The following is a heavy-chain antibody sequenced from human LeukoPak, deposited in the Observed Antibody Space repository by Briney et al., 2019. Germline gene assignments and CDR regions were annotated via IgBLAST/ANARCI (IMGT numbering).Heavy chain of an antibody. CDR2: ISWNSGSI. D-gene: IGHD2-15*01. Sequence: PGRSLRLSCAASGFTFDDYAMHWVRQAPGKGLEWVSGISWNSGSIGYVDSVKGRFTISRQNAKKSVFLQMNSLRAEDTAVYYCARHRSGGSQDDAFDIWGQGTMVTVSS. CDR1: GFTFDDYA. V-gene: IGHV3-9*01. J-gene: IGHJ3*02. CDR3: ARHRSGGSQDDAFDI.